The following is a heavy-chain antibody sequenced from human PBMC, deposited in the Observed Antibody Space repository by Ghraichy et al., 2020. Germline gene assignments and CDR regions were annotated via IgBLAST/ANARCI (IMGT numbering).Heavy chain of an antibody. CDR3: ARAGSLDYGGDAFDI. CDR1: GGSVSSGSYY. J-gene: IGHJ3*02. CDR2: IYYSGST. Sequence: SQTLSLTCTVSGGSVSSGSYYWSWIRQPPGKGLEWIGYIYYSGSTNYNPSLKSRVTISVDTSKNQFSLKLSSVTAADTAVYYCARAGSLDYGGDAFDIWGQGTMVTVSS. V-gene: IGHV4-61*01. D-gene: IGHD4-23*01.